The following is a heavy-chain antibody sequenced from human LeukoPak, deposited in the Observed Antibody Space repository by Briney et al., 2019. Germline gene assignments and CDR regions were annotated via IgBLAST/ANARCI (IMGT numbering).Heavy chain of an antibody. V-gene: IGHV1-69*13. D-gene: IGHD6-13*01. CDR1: GGTFSSYA. J-gene: IGHJ5*02. CDR3: ARDMEAAAVLSLDP. CDR2: IIPIFGTA. Sequence: SVKVSCKASGGTFSSYAISWVRQAPGQGLEWMGGIIPIFGTANYAQKFQGRVTITADESTSTAYMELSSLRSEDTAVYYCARDMEAAAVLSLDPWGQGTLVTVSS.